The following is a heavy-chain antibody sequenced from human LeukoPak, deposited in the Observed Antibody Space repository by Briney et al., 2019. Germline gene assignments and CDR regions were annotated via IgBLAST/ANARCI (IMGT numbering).Heavy chain of an antibody. CDR3: ARDNILTGLT. J-gene: IGHJ4*02. D-gene: IGHD3-9*01. V-gene: IGHV3-7*01. CDR1: GFTFSSYD. Sequence: GGSLRLSCAASGFTFSSYDMSWVRQAPGKGLEWVANINQGGSEKYYVDSVKGRFTISRDNAKNSLYLQMNSLRPEDTAVYYCARDNILTGLTGGQGTLVTVSS. CDR2: INQGGSEK.